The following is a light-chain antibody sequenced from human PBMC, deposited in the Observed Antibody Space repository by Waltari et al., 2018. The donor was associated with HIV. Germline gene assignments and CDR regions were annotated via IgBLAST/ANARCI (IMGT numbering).Light chain of an antibody. J-gene: IGKJ1*01. Sequence: DIQRTESPSYLSASVGDRVTITFRASQSISSYLNWYQQKPGKRPKLLIYAATSLQSGGPSRFSGSGSGTDFTLTISSLQPEDFATYYCQQSGTFGQGTKVEIK. CDR2: AAT. CDR3: QQSGT. V-gene: IGKV1-39*01. CDR1: QSISSY.